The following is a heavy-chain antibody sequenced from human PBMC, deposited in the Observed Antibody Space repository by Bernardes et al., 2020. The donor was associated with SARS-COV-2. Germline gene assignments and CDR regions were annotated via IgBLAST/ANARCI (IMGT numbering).Heavy chain of an antibody. CDR2: IYYSGSA. CDR1: GGSISSSSYY. V-gene: IGHV4-39*01. D-gene: IGHD3-16*01. J-gene: IGHJ4*02. CDR3: ARRGGVRYYFDY. Sequence: SETRSLTGTVSGGSISSSSYYWDWIRQPPGKGLEWIGTIYYSGSAYYNPSLKSRVTSSVDMSKNQFSLRLSSVTAADTAVYYCARRGGVRYYFDYWGQGTLVTVSS.